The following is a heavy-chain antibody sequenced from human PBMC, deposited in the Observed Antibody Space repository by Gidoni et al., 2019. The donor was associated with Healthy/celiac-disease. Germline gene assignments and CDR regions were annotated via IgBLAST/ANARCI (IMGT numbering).Heavy chain of an antibody. Sequence: QVQLQQWGAGLLKPSATLSLTCAVYGGSFSGYYWSWIRQPPGKGLEWIGEINHSGSTNYNPSLKSRVTISVDTSKNQFSLKLSSVTAADTAVYYCARGRIVDYWGQGTLVTVSS. CDR2: INHSGST. CDR1: GGSFSGYY. CDR3: ARGRIVDY. J-gene: IGHJ4*02. V-gene: IGHV4-34*01.